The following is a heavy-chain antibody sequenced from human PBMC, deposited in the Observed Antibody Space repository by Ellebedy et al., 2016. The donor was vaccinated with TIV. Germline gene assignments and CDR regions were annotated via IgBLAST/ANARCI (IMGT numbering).Heavy chain of an antibody. J-gene: IGHJ6*02. V-gene: IGHV3-7*03. Sequence: PGGSLTLSCAASGFTSSNHWMSWVRQAPGKGLEFVANIRQDGAEKHYVDSVKGRFSISRDNAKNSVLLQMNSLRAEDTAVYYCARTGYGYHGMDVWGQGTTVTVSS. D-gene: IGHD5-12*01. CDR3: ARTGYGYHGMDV. CDR2: IRQDGAEK. CDR1: GFTSSNHW.